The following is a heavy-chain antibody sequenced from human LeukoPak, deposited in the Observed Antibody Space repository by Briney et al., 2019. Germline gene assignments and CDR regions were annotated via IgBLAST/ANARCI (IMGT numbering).Heavy chain of an antibody. D-gene: IGHD5-18*01. CDR2: IWHDGSNK. CDR3: AKERGGGVDTAMDLDY. CDR1: GFNFRTYG. V-gene: IGHV3-33*03. J-gene: IGHJ4*02. Sequence: GRSLRLSCAASGFNFRTYGMHWVRQAPGKGLEWLAIIWHDGSNKYYGDSVKGRFTISRDNSKNTLYLQMNSLRAEDTAVYYCAKERGGGVDTAMDLDYWGQGTLITVSS.